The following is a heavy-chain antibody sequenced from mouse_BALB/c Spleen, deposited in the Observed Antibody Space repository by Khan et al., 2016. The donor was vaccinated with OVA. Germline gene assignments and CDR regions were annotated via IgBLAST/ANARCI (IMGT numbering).Heavy chain of an antibody. CDR3: ARHNYGLCAY. J-gene: IGHJ3*01. CDR1: GFTFSTYV. CDR2: ISSGGDYI. D-gene: IGHD1-1*01. Sequence: EVELVESGGDLVKPGGSLKLSCAASGFTFSTYVMSWVRQTPDKRLEWVATISSGGDYIYYPDSVKGRFPISRDDAKNTLNLQMSSLRSEDTAMYYCARHNYGLCAYWGQGTLVTVSA. V-gene: IGHV5-6*01.